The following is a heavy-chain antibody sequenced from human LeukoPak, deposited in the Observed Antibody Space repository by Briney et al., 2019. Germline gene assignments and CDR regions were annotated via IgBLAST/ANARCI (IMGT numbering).Heavy chain of an antibody. V-gene: IGHV1-2*02. CDR2: INPNSGGT. D-gene: IGHD3-10*01. CDR1: GGTFSSYA. CDR3: ARATGLLWSDPLDY. J-gene: IGHJ4*02. Sequence: ASVKVSCKASGGTFSSYAISWVRQAPGQGLEWMGGINPNSGGTNYAQKFQGRVTMTRDTSISTAYMELSRLRSDDTAVYYCARATGLLWSDPLDYWGQGTLVSVSS.